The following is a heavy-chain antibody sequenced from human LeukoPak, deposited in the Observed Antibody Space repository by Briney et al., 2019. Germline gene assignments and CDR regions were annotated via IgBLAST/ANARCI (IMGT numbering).Heavy chain of an antibody. CDR1: GFTFSIYS. J-gene: IGHJ4*02. Sequence: GGSLRLSCAASGFTFSIYSMNWVRQAPGKGLEWLSSITSSSNYIYYADSVKGRFTISRDNVQNSLYLQMDSLRAEDTAMYYCARDRGYFDNWGQGTLVTVSS. V-gene: IGHV3-21*01. CDR3: ARDRGYFDN. CDR2: ITSSSNYI.